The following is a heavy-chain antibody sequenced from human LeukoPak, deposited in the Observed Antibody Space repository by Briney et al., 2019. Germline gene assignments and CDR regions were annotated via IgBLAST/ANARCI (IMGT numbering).Heavy chain of an antibody. CDR1: GYTFTSNY. D-gene: IGHD2-2*01. CDR3: ARDQGYCSSTSCVIDDY. CDR2: ISPSGGST. J-gene: IGHJ4*02. V-gene: IGHV1-46*01. Sequence: ASVKVSCKAFGYTFTSNYMHWVRQAPGQGPEWMGVISPSGGSTTYAQKFQGRVTLTRDMSTSTDYLELSSLRSEDTAVYYCARDQGYCSSTSCVIDDYWGQGTLVTVSS.